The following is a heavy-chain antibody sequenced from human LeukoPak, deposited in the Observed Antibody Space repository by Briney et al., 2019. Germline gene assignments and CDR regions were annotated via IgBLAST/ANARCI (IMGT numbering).Heavy chain of an antibody. CDR1: GFTFSSYG. V-gene: IGHV3-30*18. Sequence: PGGSLRLSCAASGFTFSSYGMHWVRQAPGKGLEWVAVISYDGSNKYYADSVKGRFTISRDNSKNTLYLQMNSLRAEDTAVYYCAKAGWLQLLYFDYWGQGTLVTVSS. CDR2: ISYDGSNK. J-gene: IGHJ4*02. CDR3: AKAGWLQLLYFDY. D-gene: IGHD5-24*01.